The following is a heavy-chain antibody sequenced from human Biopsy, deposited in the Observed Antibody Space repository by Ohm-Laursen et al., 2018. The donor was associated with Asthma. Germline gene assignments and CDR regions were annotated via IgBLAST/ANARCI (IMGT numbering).Heavy chain of an antibody. Sequence: SDTLSLTCTVSGASITSSAYYWGWIRQPPGKGLEWIGSMYYGETTYYSPSLKSRVTISVDTSKNQFSLILSSVTAADTAVYFCVRHQYSSSWSTFDYWGQGALATVSS. CDR2: MYYGETT. CDR1: GASITSSAYY. CDR3: VRHQYSSSWSTFDY. J-gene: IGHJ4*02. V-gene: IGHV4-39*01. D-gene: IGHD3-22*01.